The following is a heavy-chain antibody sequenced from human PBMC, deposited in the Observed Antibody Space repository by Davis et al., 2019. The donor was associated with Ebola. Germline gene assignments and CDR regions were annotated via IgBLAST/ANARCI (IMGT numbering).Heavy chain of an antibody. V-gene: IGHV4-4*02. CDR2: IYHSGST. J-gene: IGHJ6*02. CDR3: AKVLVVGYYYYYGMDV. Sequence: MPSETLSLTFAVSGGSISSSNWWSWVRQPPGKGLEWIGEIYHSGSTNYNPSLKSRVTISVDKSKNQFYLKLSSVTAADTAVYYCAKVLVVGYYYYYGMDVWGQGTTVTVSS. CDR1: GGSISSSNW. D-gene: IGHD3-22*01.